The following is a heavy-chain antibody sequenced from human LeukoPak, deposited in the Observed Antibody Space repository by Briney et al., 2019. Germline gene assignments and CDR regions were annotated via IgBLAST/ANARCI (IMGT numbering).Heavy chain of an antibody. D-gene: IGHD6-6*01. CDR3: ARVSQGYSSSSLRYYYYYMDV. V-gene: IGHV3-7*01. CDR1: GFTVSSNS. Sequence: GGSLRLSCTVSGFTVSSNSMSWVRQTPGKGLEWVANIKEDGSEKYYVDSVKGRFTISRDNAKNSLYLQMNSLRAEDTAVYYCARVSQGYSSSSLRYYYYYMDVWGKGTTVTVSS. J-gene: IGHJ6*03. CDR2: IKEDGSEK.